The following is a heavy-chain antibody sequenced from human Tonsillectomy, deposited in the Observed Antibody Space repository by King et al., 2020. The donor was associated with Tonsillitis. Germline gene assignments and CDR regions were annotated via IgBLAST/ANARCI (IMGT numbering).Heavy chain of an antibody. CDR2: ISGIGGST. CDR1: GFTFSSYA. CDR3: AKTTVVIGSDAFEI. V-gene: IGHV3-23*04. D-gene: IGHD4-23*01. Sequence: VQLVESGGGLVQPGGSLRLSCAASGFTFSSYAMSWVRQAPGKGLEWVSGISGIGGSTYYADSVKGRFTISRDNSKNTLYLQMNMLRAEVRAVYYCAKTTVVIGSDAFEIWGERTMGTVSS. J-gene: IGHJ3*02.